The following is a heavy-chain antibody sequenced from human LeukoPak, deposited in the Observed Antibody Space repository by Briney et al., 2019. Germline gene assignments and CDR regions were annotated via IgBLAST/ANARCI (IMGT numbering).Heavy chain of an antibody. Sequence: SVKVSCKASGGTFSNYPIIWVRQAPGRGLAWLGGVIPIYGKANYPLMFQGRITLTAHESTATAYMELRSLTSDDTAMYFCATHTGGYNYWWFDIWGQGTLVSVSS. CDR3: ATHTGGYNYWWFDI. V-gene: IGHV1-69*01. D-gene: IGHD5-24*01. CDR1: GGTFSNYP. J-gene: IGHJ5*02. CDR2: VIPIYGKA.